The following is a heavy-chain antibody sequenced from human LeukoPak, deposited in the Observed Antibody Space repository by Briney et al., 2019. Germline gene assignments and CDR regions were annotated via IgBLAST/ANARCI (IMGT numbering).Heavy chain of an antibody. CDR2: ISGSGGST. D-gene: IGHD6-19*01. J-gene: IGHJ5*02. V-gene: IGHV3-23*01. Sequence: PGGSLRLSCAASGFTFSSYAMSWVRQAPGKGLGWVSGISGSGGSTYYADSVKGRFTISRDNSKNTLYLQMNSLRAEDTAVYYCAKDGSWYSSSPNWFDPWGQGTLVTVSS. CDR1: GFTFSSYA. CDR3: AKDGSWYSSSPNWFDP.